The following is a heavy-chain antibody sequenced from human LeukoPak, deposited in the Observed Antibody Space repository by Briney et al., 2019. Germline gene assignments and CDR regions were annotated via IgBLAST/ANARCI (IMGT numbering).Heavy chain of an antibody. D-gene: IGHD5-12*01. J-gene: IGHJ6*03. CDR2: ISSSSSDV. CDR1: GFTFSSYS. Sequence: GGSLRLSCAASGFTFSSYSMKWVGQAPGKGLEWVSSISSSSSDVDYADSVKGRFTISRDNAKNSLYLQMNSLRAEDTAVYYCARPAVLGVATTDYYYMDVCGKGTTVTVSS. CDR3: ARPAVLGVATTDYYYMDV. V-gene: IGHV3-21*01.